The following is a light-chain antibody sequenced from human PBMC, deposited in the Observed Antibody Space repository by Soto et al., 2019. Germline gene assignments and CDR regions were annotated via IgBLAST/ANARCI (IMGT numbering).Light chain of an antibody. CDR3: QQYGSSLFT. CDR1: QSVSSGY. Sequence: EIVLTQSPGTLSLSPGERATLSCRASQSVSSGYLAWYQQKPGQAPRLLIYGASSRATGIPDRFSGSGSGTDFTLTISRLEPEDLAVYYCQQYGSSLFTFGPGTKVDIK. V-gene: IGKV3-20*01. J-gene: IGKJ3*01. CDR2: GAS.